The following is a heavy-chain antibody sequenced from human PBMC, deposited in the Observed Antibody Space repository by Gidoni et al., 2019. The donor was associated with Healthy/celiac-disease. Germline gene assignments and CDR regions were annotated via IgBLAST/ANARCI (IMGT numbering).Heavy chain of an antibody. CDR3: AREVHLNFSSSTNYYYYYGMDV. CDR2: IYTSGST. CDR1: GGSISSGSYY. Sequence: QVQLQESGPGLVKPSQTLSLTCTVSGGSISSGSYYWSWIRQPAGKGLEWIGRIYTSGSTNYNPSLKSRVTISVDTSKNQFSLKLSSVTAADTAVYYCAREVHLNFSSSTNYYYYYGMDVWGQGTTVTVSS. V-gene: IGHV4-61*02. J-gene: IGHJ6*02. D-gene: IGHD6-6*01.